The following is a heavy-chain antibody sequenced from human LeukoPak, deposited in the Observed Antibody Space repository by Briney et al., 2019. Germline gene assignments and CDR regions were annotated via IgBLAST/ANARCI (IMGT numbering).Heavy chain of an antibody. D-gene: IGHD5-18*01. CDR3: ASTGYSYGQYFDY. CDR2: IYYSGST. J-gene: IGHJ4*02. V-gene: IGHV4-39*01. Sequence: SETLSLTCTVSGGSISSSSYYWGWIRQPPGKGLEWIGGIYYSGSTYYNPSLKSRVTISVDTSKNQFSLKLSSVTAADTAVYYCASTGYSYGQYFDYWGQGTLVTVSS. CDR1: GGSISSSSYY.